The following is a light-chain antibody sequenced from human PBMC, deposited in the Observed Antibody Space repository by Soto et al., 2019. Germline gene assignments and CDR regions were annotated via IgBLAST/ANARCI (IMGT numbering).Light chain of an antibody. J-gene: IGLJ1*01. CDR1: SSDVGGYNY. V-gene: IGLV2-14*01. CDR3: SSFTSSSTYV. CDR2: DVS. Sequence: QSVLTQPASVSGSPGQSITISCTGTSSDVGGYNYVSWYQQHPGKAPQLMICDVSNRPSGVSNRFSGSKSGNTASLTISGLQAEDEADYYCSSFTSSSTYVFGTGTQLTVL.